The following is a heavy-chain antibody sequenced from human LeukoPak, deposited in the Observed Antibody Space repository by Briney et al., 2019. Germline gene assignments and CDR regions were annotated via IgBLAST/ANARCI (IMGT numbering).Heavy chain of an antibody. D-gene: IGHD2-21*02. CDR1: GFTFSSHS. CDR2: ISYDGSNK. Sequence: GGSLRLSCAASGFTFSSHSMNWVRQAPGKGLEWVAVISYDGSNKYYADSVKGRFTISRDNSKNTLFLQMNSLRAEDTAVYYCARAKIASTVIYYYMDVWGKGTTVTVSS. V-gene: IGHV3-30*03. J-gene: IGHJ6*03. CDR3: ARAKIASTVIYYYMDV.